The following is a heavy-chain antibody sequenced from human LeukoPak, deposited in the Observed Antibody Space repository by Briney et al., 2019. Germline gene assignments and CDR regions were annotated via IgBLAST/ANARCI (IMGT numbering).Heavy chain of an antibody. D-gene: IGHD6-19*01. J-gene: IGHJ4*02. CDR3: ARGYYSSGWSNFDY. Sequence: ASVKVSCKASGYTFTGYYMHGVRQAPGQGLEWMGRINPNSGGTNYAQKFQGRVTMTRDTSISTAYMELSRLRSDDTAVYYCARGYYSSGWSNFDYWGQGTLVTVSS. CDR1: GYTFTGYY. V-gene: IGHV1-2*06. CDR2: INPNSGGT.